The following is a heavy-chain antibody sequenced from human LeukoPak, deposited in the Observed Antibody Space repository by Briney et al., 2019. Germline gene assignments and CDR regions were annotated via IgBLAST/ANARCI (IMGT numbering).Heavy chain of an antibody. V-gene: IGHV1-2*02. CDR3: ARSGGYYDSSDYYYFDY. Sequence: GASVKVCCKASGYTVTGYYMHCGRQSPGQGLKGMGGINPNSGGTNYAQKFQGRVTMTRDTSISTAYMQLSRLRSDDTAVYYCARSGGYYDSSDYYYFDYWGQGTLVTVSS. J-gene: IGHJ4*02. CDR1: GYTVTGYY. D-gene: IGHD3-22*01. CDR2: INPNSGGT.